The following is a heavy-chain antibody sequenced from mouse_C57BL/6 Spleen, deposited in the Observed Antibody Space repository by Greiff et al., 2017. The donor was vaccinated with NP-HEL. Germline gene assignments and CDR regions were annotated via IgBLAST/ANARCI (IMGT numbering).Heavy chain of an antibody. CDR2: IYPGDGDT. CDR3: ARRSYYGRLNWYFDV. Sequence: QVQLQQSGPELVKPGASVKISCKASGYAFSSSWMNWVKQRPGKGLEWIGRIYPGDGDTNYNGKFKGKATLTADKSSSTAYMQLSSLTSEDSAVYFCARRSYYGRLNWYFDVWGTGTTVTVSS. J-gene: IGHJ1*03. V-gene: IGHV1-82*01. D-gene: IGHD1-1*01. CDR1: GYAFSSSW.